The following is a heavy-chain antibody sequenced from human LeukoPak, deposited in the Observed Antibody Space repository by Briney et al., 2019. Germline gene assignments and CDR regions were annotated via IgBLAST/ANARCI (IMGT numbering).Heavy chain of an antibody. D-gene: IGHD3-22*01. J-gene: IGHJ4*02. CDR1: GFTFSSYS. CDR3: ARAHYDSSGYYQD. Sequence: GGSLRLSCAASGFTFSSYSMNWVRQAPGKGLEWVSSISSSSSYISYADSLKGRFTISRDNAKNSLYLQMNSLRAEDTAVYYCARAHYDSSGYYQDWGQGTLVTVSS. V-gene: IGHV3-21*01. CDR2: ISSSSSYI.